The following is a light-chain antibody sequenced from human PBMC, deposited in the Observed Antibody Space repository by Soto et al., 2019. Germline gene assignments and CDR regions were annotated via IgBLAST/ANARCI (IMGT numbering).Light chain of an antibody. CDR3: QQRSNWPLGIT. CDR1: QSVSSN. J-gene: IGKJ5*01. Sequence: EIVMTQSPATLSVSPGERATLSCRASQSVSSNLAWYQQKPGQAPRLLIYDASNRATGIPARFSGSGSGTDFTLTISSLEPEDFAVYYCQQRSNWPLGITFGQGTRLEIK. CDR2: DAS. V-gene: IGKV3-11*01.